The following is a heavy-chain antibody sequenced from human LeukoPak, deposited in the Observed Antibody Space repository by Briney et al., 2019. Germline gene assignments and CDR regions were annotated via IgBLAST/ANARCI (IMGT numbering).Heavy chain of an antibody. V-gene: IGHV5-51*01. CDR2: IYPGDSET. CDR1: GYKFTSHW. Sequence: GESLKISCAASGYKFTSHWIGWVRQMPEKGLEWMGIIYPGDSETRFSPSFQGRVTMSADSSTSTAFVQWDNLKASDTAMYYCARRRVEGVTAVVAHPHAAFDIWGPGTMVTVSS. J-gene: IGHJ3*02. D-gene: IGHD2-15*01. CDR3: ARRRVEGVTAVVAHPHAAFDI.